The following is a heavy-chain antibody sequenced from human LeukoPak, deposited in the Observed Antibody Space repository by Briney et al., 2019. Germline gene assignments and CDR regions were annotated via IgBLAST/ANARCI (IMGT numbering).Heavy chain of an antibody. CDR1: GFTFSSYG. CDR2: IWYDGSNK. CDR3: ARDFSSFGSFDY. J-gene: IGHJ4*02. D-gene: IGHD6-6*01. Sequence: GGSLRLSCAASGFTFSSYGMHWVRQAPGKGLEWVAVIWYDGSNKYYADSVKGRFTISRDNSKNTLYLQMNSLRAEDTAVYYCARDFSSFGSFDYWGQGTLVTVSP. V-gene: IGHV3-33*01.